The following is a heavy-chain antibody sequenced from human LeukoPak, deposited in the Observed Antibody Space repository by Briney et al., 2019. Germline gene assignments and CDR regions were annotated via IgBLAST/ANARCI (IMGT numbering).Heavy chain of an antibody. D-gene: IGHD3-3*01. J-gene: IGHJ6*04. CDR3: ATFPVLRFLEWFQAADV. V-gene: IGHV3-23*01. CDR1: GFTFSSYA. Sequence: PGGSLRLSCAASGFTFSSYAMSWVRQAPGRGLEWVSAISGSGGSTYYADSVKGRFTISRDNSKNTLYLQMNSLRAEDTAVYYCATFPVLRFLEWFQAADVWGKGTTVTVSS. CDR2: ISGSGGST.